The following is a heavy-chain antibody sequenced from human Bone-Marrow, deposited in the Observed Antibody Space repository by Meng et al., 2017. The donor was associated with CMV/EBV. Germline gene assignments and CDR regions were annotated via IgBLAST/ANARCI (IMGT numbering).Heavy chain of an antibody. V-gene: IGHV3-23*01. D-gene: IGHD3-16*01. J-gene: IGHJ6*02. CDR1: GFTFSSYS. Sequence: GESLKISCAASGFTFSSYSMNWVRQAPGKGLEWVSGISGSGSATYYADSVKGRFTISRDNSKNTLYLQMNSLRAEDTAVYYCAKCLRGRGIYYYYGMDVWGQGTTVTVSS. CDR2: ISGSGSAT. CDR3: AKCLRGRGIYYYYGMDV.